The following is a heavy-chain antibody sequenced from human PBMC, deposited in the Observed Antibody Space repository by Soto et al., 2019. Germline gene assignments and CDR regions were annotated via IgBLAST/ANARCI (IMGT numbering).Heavy chain of an antibody. CDR3: TRVNGDYGDYVAANWFDP. D-gene: IGHD4-17*01. CDR2: IRSKAYGGTT. CDR1: GFTFGDYA. V-gene: IGHV3-49*03. Sequence: GGSLRLSCTASGFTFGDYAMSWFRQAPGKGLEWVGFIRSKAYGGTTEYAASVKGRFTISRDDSKSIAYLQMNSLKTEDTAVYYCTRVNGDYGDYVAANWFDPWGQGTLVTVSS. J-gene: IGHJ5*02.